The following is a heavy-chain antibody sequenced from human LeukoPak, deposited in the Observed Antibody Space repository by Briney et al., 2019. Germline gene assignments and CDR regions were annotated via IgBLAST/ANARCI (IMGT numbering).Heavy chain of an antibody. CDR3: AREYCGGCFCYPGFDY. CDR1: GFTFSTYG. Sequence: GGSLRLSCAASGFTFSTYGMNWVRQAPGEGLEWVSYISSSTSTIYYADSVEGRFTISRDNAENSLSLQMNSVREKDTSMYVCAREYCGGCFCYPGFDYWGQGTLVTVSS. CDR2: ISSSTSTI. J-gene: IGHJ4*02. D-gene: IGHD2-15*01. V-gene: IGHV3-48*02.